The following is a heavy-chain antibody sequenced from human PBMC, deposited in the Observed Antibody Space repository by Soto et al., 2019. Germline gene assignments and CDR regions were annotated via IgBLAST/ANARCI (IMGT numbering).Heavy chain of an antibody. CDR1: GLTFSRYG. D-gene: IGHD3-3*01. CDR2: IWFDGTNK. J-gene: IGHJ6*02. CDR3: ARAKTIFLNYYYAMDV. V-gene: IGHV3-33*01. Sequence: SLRLSCALSGLTFSRYGMHGVRQAPGRGLEWVAVIWFDGTNKYYADSVKGRFTISRDNSKNTLYLQMNSLRAEDTAVYYCARAKTIFLNYYYAMDVWGQGTTVTVSS.